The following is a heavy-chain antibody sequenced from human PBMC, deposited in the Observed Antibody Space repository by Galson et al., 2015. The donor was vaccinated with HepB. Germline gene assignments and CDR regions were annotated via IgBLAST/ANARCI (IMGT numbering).Heavy chain of an antibody. CDR2: IYYSGST. V-gene: IGHV4-59*01. D-gene: IGHD6-19*01. CDR3: ARLRGAVAGT. CDR1: GGSISSYY. Sequence: ETLSLTCTVSGGSISSYYWSWIRQPPGKGLEWIGYIYYSGSTNYNPSLKSRVTISVDTSKNQFSLKLSSVTAADTAVYYCARLRGAVAGTWGQGTLVTVSS. J-gene: IGHJ4*02.